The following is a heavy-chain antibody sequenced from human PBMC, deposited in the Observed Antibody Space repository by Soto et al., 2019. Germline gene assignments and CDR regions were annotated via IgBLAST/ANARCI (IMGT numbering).Heavy chain of an antibody. Sequence: QVQLVESGGGVVQPGRSLRLSCAASGFTFSSYAMHWVRQAPGKGLEWVAVISYDGSNKYYADSVKGRFTISRDNSKNTLYLQMNSLRAEDTAVYYCARTRSSRRYYYYGMDVWGQGTTVTVSS. CDR2: ISYDGSNK. D-gene: IGHD6-13*01. CDR3: ARTRSSRRYYYYGMDV. V-gene: IGHV3-30-3*01. CDR1: GFTFSSYA. J-gene: IGHJ6*02.